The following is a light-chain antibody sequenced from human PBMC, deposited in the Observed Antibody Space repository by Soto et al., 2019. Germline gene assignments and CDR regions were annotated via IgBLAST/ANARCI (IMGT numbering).Light chain of an antibody. CDR3: TSYAGTSIV. V-gene: IGLV2-8*01. Sequence: QSVLTQPPSASGSPGQSVTISCTGTSSDVGAYKYVSWYQQHPGKAPKLIIYEVSERPSGVPDRFSGSKSGNTASLTVSGLQAEDEADYYCTSYAGTSIVFGTRTKVTGL. J-gene: IGLJ1*01. CDR1: SSDVGAYKY. CDR2: EVS.